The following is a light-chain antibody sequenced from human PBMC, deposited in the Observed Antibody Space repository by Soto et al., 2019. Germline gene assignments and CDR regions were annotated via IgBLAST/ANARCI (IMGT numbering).Light chain of an antibody. J-gene: IGKJ4*01. CDR1: QSLLHSHGYTY. Sequence: DIVMTQSPVSLPVTPGEPASISCRSSQSLLHSHGYTYLDWYLQKPGQSPQLLIYMGSTRASGVPGRFSGSGSGTDFTLKISRVEAEDVGVYYCMQALQTPLTFGGGTKVEIK. CDR2: MGS. CDR3: MQALQTPLT. V-gene: IGKV2-28*01.